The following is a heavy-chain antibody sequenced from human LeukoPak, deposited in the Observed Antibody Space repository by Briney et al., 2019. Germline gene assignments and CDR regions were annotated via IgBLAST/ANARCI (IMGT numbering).Heavy chain of an antibody. CDR3: ARLEEDLTLGVAGYWFVP. D-gene: IGHD3-16*01. V-gene: IGHV5-51*01. Sequence: GESLKISCKGSGYSFTTHWIGWVRQLPGKGLEWMGIIYPDDSNTRYSPSFQGQVTLSADKSINTAYLQWSSLRASDTAMYYCARLEEDLTLGVAGYWFVPWGQGTLVTVS. J-gene: IGHJ5*02. CDR2: IYPDDSNT. CDR1: GYSFTTHW.